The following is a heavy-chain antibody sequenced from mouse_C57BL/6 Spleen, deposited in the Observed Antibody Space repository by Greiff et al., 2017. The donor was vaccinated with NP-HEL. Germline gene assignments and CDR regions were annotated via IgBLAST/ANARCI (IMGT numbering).Heavy chain of an antibody. D-gene: IGHD2-5*01. J-gene: IGHJ3*01. Sequence: VHVKQSGPVLVKPGASVKMSCKASGYTFTDYYMNWVKQSHGKSLEWIGVINPYNGGTSYNQKFKGKATLTVDKSSSTAYMELNSLTSEDSAVYYCARRDYSNIFAYWGQGTLVTVSA. CDR2: INPYNGGT. CDR1: GYTFTDYY. CDR3: ARRDYSNIFAY. V-gene: IGHV1-19*01.